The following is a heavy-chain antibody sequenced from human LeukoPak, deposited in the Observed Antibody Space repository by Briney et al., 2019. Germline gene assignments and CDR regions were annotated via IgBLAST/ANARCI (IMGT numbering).Heavy chain of an antibody. J-gene: IGHJ4*02. CDR2: ISSSSTYI. CDR1: GFTFSSYS. V-gene: IGHV3-21*01. D-gene: IGHD1-1*01. Sequence: GGSLRLSCAASGFTFSSYSMNWVRQAPGRGLEWVSSISSSSTYIYYADSVKGRFTISRDNAKNSLYLQMNSLRAEDTAVYYCARDRTGFDYWGQGTLVTVSS. CDR3: ARDRTGFDY.